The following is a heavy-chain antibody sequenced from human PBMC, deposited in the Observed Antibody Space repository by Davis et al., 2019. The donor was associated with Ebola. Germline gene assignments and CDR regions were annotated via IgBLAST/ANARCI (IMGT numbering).Heavy chain of an antibody. J-gene: IGHJ4*02. CDR2: IYSGGST. CDR1: GFTVSSNY. CDR3: ARVKKVVITFDY. V-gene: IGHV3-66*01. D-gene: IGHD3-22*01. Sequence: GSLRLSCAASGFTVSSNYMSWVRQAPGKGLEWVSVIYSGGSTYYADSVKGRFTISRDNSKNTLYLQMNSLRAEDTAVYYCARVKKVVITFDYWGQGTLVTVSS.